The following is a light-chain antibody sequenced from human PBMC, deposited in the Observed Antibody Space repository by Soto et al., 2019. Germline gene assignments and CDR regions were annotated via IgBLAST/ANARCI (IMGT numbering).Light chain of an antibody. J-gene: IGLJ2*01. CDR2: GNS. CDR1: SSNIGAGYD. V-gene: IGLV1-40*01. Sequence: QSVLTQPPSVSGAPGQRVTISCTGSSSNIGAGYDVHWYQQLPGTAPKLLIYGNSNRPSGVPDRFSGSKSGTSASLAITGIQAEDEADYYCQSYDSSLSGSGVVFGGGTKLTV. CDR3: QSYDSSLSGSGVV.